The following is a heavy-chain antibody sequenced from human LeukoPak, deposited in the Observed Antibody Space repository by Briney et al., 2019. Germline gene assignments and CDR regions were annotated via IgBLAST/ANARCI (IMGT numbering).Heavy chain of an antibody. V-gene: IGHV4-34*01. CDR2: INHSGST. CDR1: GGSFSGYY. J-gene: IGHJ6*03. CDR3: ARLIIAARLYYYYYMDV. D-gene: IGHD6-6*01. Sequence: SETLSLTCAVYGGSFSGYYWTWIRQPPGKGLEWIGEINHSGSTNYNPSLKSRVTISVDTSKNQFSLKLSSVTAADTAVYYCARLIIAARLYYYYYMDVWGQGTLVTVSS.